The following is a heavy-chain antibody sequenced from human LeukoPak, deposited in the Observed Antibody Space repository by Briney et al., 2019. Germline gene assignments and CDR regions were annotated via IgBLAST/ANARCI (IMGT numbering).Heavy chain of an antibody. CDR1: GGSFSGYY. Sequence: SETLSLTCAVYGGSFSGYYWSWIRQPPGKGLEWIGEINHSGSTNYNPSLKSRVTISVDTSKNQFSLKLSSVTAADTAVYYCARGSETWIQLWFYGMDVWGQGTTVTVSS. V-gene: IGHV4-34*09. D-gene: IGHD5-18*01. CDR3: ARGSETWIQLWFYGMDV. J-gene: IGHJ6*02. CDR2: INHSGST.